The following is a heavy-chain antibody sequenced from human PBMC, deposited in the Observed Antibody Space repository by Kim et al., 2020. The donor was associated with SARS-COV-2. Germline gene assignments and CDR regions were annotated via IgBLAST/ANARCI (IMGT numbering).Heavy chain of an antibody. J-gene: IGHJ5*02. D-gene: IGHD2-8*01. CDR1: GYSFTNHA. Sequence: ASVKVSCRGSGYSFTNHAINWVRQAPGQGLEWMGWIDTSTGTPTYAQGFTGRFVFSLDTPVTTAYLQITNLKTEDTALYFCARDHCTNTSCFDPWGQGTLITVSS. CDR2: IDTSTGTP. V-gene: IGHV7-4-1*02. CDR3: ARDHCTNTSCFDP.